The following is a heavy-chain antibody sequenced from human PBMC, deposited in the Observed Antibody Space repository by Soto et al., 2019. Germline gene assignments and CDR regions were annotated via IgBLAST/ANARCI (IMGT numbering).Heavy chain of an antibody. CDR3: AKGGQGYCSGGSCYWMDY. D-gene: IGHD2-15*01. CDR2: ISGSGGST. J-gene: IGHJ4*02. CDR1: GFTFSSYA. Sequence: GGSLRLSCAASGFTFSSYAMSWVRQAPGKGLEWVSAISGSGGSTYYADSVKGRFTISRDNSKNTLYLQMNSLRAEDTAVYYCAKGGQGYCSGGSCYWMDYWGQGTLVTVSS. V-gene: IGHV3-23*01.